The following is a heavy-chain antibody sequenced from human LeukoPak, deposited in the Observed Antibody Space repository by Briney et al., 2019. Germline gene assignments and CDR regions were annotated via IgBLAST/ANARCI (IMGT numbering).Heavy chain of an antibody. D-gene: IGHD2-2*02. J-gene: IGHJ5*02. CDR3: ARGYKYGVDP. V-gene: IGHV4-30-2*01. CDR2: IYHSGST. Sequence: SQTLSLTCTVSGGSISSGGYYWSWIRQPPGKGLEWIGYIYHSGSTYYNPSLKSRVTISVDRSKNQFSLQLNSVTPEDTAVYYCARGYKYGVDPWGQGTLVTVSS. CDR1: GGSISSGGYY.